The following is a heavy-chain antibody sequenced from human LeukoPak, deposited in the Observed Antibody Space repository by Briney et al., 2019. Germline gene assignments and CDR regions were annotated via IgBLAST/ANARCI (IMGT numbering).Heavy chain of an antibody. J-gene: IGHJ6*02. V-gene: IGHV1-24*01. CDR2: FDPEDGET. CDR3: ATARDYYGSGSYFPHYYYGMDV. Sequence: ASVKVSCKVSGYTLTELSMHWVRQAPGKGLEWMGGFDPEDGETIYAQKFQGRVTMTEDTSTDTAYMELSSLRSEDTAVYYCATARDYYGSGSYFPHYYYGMDVWGQGTTVTVSS. CDR1: GYTLTELS. D-gene: IGHD3-10*01.